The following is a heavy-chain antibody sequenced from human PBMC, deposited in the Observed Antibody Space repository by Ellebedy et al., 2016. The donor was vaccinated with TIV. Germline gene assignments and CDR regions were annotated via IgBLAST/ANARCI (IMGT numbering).Heavy chain of an antibody. D-gene: IGHD1-14*01. CDR2: IIMSGSM. CDR1: NGSFSSYY. CDR3: ARLMQSRDRSHWYFDI. V-gene: IGHV4-4*07. J-gene: IGHJ2*01. Sequence: SETLSLXXTVSNGSFSSYYRSWIRQSAGKGLEWIGCIIMSGSMTYNPSFKSRISMSVDASKTQVSLNLSSVTAADTAVYYCARLMQSRDRSHWYFDIWGRGTLVTVSS.